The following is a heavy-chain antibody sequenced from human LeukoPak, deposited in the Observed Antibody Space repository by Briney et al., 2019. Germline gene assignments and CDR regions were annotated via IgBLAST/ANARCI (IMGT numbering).Heavy chain of an antibody. CDR1: GFSFSSNS. CDR3: ARDPITYYYGSGSHWFDP. D-gene: IGHD3-10*01. J-gene: IGHJ5*02. V-gene: IGHV3-48*04. Sequence: GGSLRLSCAASGFSFSSNSMNWVRQAPGKGLEWVSYISSSSSTIYYADSVKGRFTISRDNAKNSLYLQMNSLRAEDTAVYYCARDPITYYYGSGSHWFDPWGQGTLVTVSS. CDR2: ISSSSSTI.